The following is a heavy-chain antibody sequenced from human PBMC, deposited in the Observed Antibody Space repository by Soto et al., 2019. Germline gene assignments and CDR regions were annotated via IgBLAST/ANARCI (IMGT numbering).Heavy chain of an antibody. D-gene: IGHD3-10*01. Sequence: EVQLVESGGGLVQPGGSPRLSCAASGFTFSSYGMSWVRQAPGRGLEWDSGISGGGGYTHYTDSVKGRFTISRDNSKNTLFLQMNSLRAEDTAVYYCAKWEDYGSGTSLLYWGQGTLVTVSS. J-gene: IGHJ4*02. CDR2: ISGGGGYT. CDR1: GFTFSSYG. V-gene: IGHV3-23*04. CDR3: AKWEDYGSGTSLLY.